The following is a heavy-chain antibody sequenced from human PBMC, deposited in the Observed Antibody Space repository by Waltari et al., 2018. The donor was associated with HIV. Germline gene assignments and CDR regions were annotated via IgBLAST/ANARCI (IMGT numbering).Heavy chain of an antibody. CDR2: IYHSGST. V-gene: IGHV4-30-2*01. Sequence: QLQLQESGSGLVKPSQTLSLTCAVSGGSISSGGYSWSWIRQPPGKGLEWIGYIYHSGSTYYNPSLKSRVTISVDRSKNQFSLKLSSVTAADTAVYYCASSRGYSYFNWFDPWGQGTLVTVSS. J-gene: IGHJ5*02. CDR3: ASSRGYSYFNWFDP. D-gene: IGHD5-18*01. CDR1: GGSISSGGYS.